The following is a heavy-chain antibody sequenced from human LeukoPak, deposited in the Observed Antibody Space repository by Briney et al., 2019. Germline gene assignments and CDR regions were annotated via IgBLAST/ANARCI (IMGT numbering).Heavy chain of an antibody. CDR1: GYSFTSYW. D-gene: IGHD3-22*01. Sequence: GESLKISCKGSGYSFTSYWIGWVRQMPGKGLEWMGIIYHGDSDTRYSPSFQGQVTISADKSISTAYLQWSSLKASDTAMYYCARHMSSGYYYEDAFDIWGQGTMVTVSS. J-gene: IGHJ3*02. CDR3: ARHMSSGYYYEDAFDI. V-gene: IGHV5-51*01. CDR2: IYHGDSDT.